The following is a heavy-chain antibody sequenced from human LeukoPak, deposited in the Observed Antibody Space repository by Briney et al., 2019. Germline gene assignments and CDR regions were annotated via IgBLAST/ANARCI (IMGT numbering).Heavy chain of an antibody. D-gene: IGHD6-13*01. Sequence: PGESLKISCKGSGYSFTSYWIGWVRQMPGKGLEWMGIIYPGDSDTRYSPSFQGQVTISADKSISTAYLQWSSLKASDTAMYYCARIRKPTGYSSSWSNPSTYYFDYWGQGTLVTVSS. V-gene: IGHV5-51*01. CDR3: ARIRKPTGYSSSWSNPSTYYFDY. CDR2: IYPGDSDT. J-gene: IGHJ4*02. CDR1: GYSFTSYW.